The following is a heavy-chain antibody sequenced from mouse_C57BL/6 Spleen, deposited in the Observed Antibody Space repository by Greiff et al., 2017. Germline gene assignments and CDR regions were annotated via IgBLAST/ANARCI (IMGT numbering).Heavy chain of an antibody. CDR2: ILTGSGST. D-gene: IGHD1-1*01. CDR1: GYTFTGYW. V-gene: IGHV1-9*01. CDR3: SREAYYGNSSFYG. Sequence: QVQLQQSGAELMKPGASVKLSCKATGYTFTGYWIAWVKQRPGHGLEWIGEILTGSGSTNYNEKFKGKATFTADTSSNTTYMQLSSLTTEDAAIYYCSREAYYGNSSFYGWGQGTTLT. J-gene: IGHJ2*01.